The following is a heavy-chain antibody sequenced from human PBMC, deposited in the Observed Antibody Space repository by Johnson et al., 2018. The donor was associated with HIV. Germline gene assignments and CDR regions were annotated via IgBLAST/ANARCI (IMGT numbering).Heavy chain of an antibody. D-gene: IGHD1/OR15-1a*01. CDR3: ARAHNWHRDAFDI. Sequence: QMQLVESGGGVVQPGRSLRLSCAASGFTFSTYAMHWVRQAPGKGLEWVEVISSDESNKYYADSVKGRFTISRDNSKNTLFLQMNSLRAEDTAVYYCARAHNWHRDAFDIWGQGTMVTVSS. J-gene: IGHJ3*02. V-gene: IGHV3-30*04. CDR2: ISSDESNK. CDR1: GFTFSTYA.